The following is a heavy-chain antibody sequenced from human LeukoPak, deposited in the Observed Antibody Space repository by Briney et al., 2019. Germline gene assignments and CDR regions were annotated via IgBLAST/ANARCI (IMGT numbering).Heavy chain of an antibody. CDR2: IYYSEST. J-gene: IGHJ6*03. D-gene: IGHD3-3*01. V-gene: IGHV4-39*01. CDR3: ARVGAAPSPYYYYMDV. Sequence: PSETLSLTCTVSGGSISSSSYYWGWIRQPPGKGLEWIGSIYYSESTYCNPSLKSRVTISVDTSKNQFSLKLSSVTAADTAVYYCARVGAAPSPYYYYMDVWGKGTTVTVSS. CDR1: GGSISSSSYY.